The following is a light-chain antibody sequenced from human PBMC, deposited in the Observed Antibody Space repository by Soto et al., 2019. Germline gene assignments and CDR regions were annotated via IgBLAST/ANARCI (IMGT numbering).Light chain of an antibody. CDR3: GSFSSSSTLYV. CDR1: SSDVGGSKY. CDR2: EVS. J-gene: IGLJ1*01. V-gene: IGLV2-14*01. Sequence: QSVLTQPGSVSGSPGQSITISCTGTSSDVGGSKYVSWYQQLPGKAPRLMIYEVSNRPSGVSNRFSGSKSGNTASLTVSGLQAEDEADYYCGSFSSSSTLYVFGTGTKVTVL.